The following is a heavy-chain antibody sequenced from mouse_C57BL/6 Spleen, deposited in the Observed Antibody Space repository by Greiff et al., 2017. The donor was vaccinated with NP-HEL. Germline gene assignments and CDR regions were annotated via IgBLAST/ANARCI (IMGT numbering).Heavy chain of an antibody. V-gene: IGHV1-76*01. CDR1: GYTFTDYY. CDR2: IYPGSGNT. CDR3: ARCPYDYYAMDY. J-gene: IGHJ4*01. Sequence: QVQLQQSGAELVRPGASVKLSCKASGYTFTDYYINWVKQRPGQGLEWIARIYPGSGNTYYNEKFKGKATLTADKSSSTAYMQLSSLTSEDSAVYFCARCPYDYYAMDYWGQGTSVTVSS.